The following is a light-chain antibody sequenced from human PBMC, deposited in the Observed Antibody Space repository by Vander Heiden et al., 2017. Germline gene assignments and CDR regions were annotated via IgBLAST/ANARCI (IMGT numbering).Light chain of an antibody. Sequence: AIRLTQSPSSLSASTGDRVTITCRASQGISSYLAWYQQKPGKAPKLLIYAASTLQSGVPSRFSGSGSGTDFTLTISCLQSEDLATYYCQQYYSYPYTCGQGTKLEIK. J-gene: IGKJ2*01. CDR2: AAS. V-gene: IGKV1-8*01. CDR3: QQYYSYPYT. CDR1: QGISSY.